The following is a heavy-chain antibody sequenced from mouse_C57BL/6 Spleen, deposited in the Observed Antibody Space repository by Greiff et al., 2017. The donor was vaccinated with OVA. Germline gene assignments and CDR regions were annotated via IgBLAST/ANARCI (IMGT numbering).Heavy chain of an antibody. Sequence: QVQLQQSGAELMKPGASVKLSCKATGYTFTGYWIEWVKQRPGHGLEWIGEILPGSGSTNYNEKFKGKATFTADTSSNTAYMQPSSLTTEDSAIYYGARDGTTVVAREDYAMDYWGQGTSVTVSS. CDR3: ARDGTTVVAREDYAMDY. CDR1: GYTFTGYW. D-gene: IGHD1-1*01. J-gene: IGHJ4*01. CDR2: ILPGSGST. V-gene: IGHV1-9*01.